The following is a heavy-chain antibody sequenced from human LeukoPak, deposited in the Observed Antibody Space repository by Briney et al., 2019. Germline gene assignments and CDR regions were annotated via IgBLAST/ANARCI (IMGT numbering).Heavy chain of an antibody. J-gene: IGHJ3*02. D-gene: IGHD3-10*01. CDR3: AKDWLLWFGEFDAFDI. CDR1: GFTFSSYA. V-gene: IGHV3-23*01. CDR2: ISGSGGST. Sequence: GGSLRLSCAASGFTFSSYAMSWVRQAPGKGLEWVSAISGSGGSTYYADSVKGRFTISRDNAKNTRYLQMNSLRAEDTAVYYCAKDWLLWFGEFDAFDIWGQGTMVTVSS.